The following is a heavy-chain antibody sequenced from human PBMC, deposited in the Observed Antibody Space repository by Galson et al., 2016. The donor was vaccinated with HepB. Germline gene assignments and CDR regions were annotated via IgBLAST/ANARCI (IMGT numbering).Heavy chain of an antibody. D-gene: IGHD5-18*01. Sequence: SLRLSCAAFGFAFSSYGMHWVRQAPGKGLEWVAFIWYDGSNKYYADPVKGRFTISRDTSKNTLNLQMNSLRAEDTAVYYCARPHVAMVTGYYYGMDVWGQGTTVTVSS. CDR2: IWYDGSNK. V-gene: IGHV3-33*01. CDR1: GFAFSSYG. CDR3: ARPHVAMVTGYYYGMDV. J-gene: IGHJ6*02.